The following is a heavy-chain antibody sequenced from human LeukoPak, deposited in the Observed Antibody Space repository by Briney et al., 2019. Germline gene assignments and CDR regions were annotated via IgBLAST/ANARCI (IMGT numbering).Heavy chain of an antibody. J-gene: IGHJ4*02. CDR3: AGHITGTTLDY. V-gene: IGHV4-31*03. D-gene: IGHD1-7*01. CDR2: ISYSGST. CDR1: GGSISSGGYS. Sequence: SQTLSLTCTVSGGSISSGGYSWSWIRQHPGKGLEWIGYISYSGSTYYNPSLKSRVTISVDTSKNQFSLQLSSVTAADTAVYYCAGHITGTTLDYWGQGTLVTVSS.